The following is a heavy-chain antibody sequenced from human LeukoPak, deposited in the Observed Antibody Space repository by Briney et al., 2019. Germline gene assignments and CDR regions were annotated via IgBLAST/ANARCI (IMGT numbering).Heavy chain of an antibody. Sequence: SETLSLTCALYGGSFSGYYWSWIRQPPGKGLEWVGEINNSGSTNYNPSLKSRVTISVDTSKNQFSLKLSSVTAADTAVYYCARERRADSLWGMDVWGKGTTVTVSS. CDR3: ARERRADSLWGMDV. CDR1: GGSFSGYY. CDR2: INNSGST. D-gene: IGHD2/OR15-2a*01. J-gene: IGHJ6*04. V-gene: IGHV4-34*01.